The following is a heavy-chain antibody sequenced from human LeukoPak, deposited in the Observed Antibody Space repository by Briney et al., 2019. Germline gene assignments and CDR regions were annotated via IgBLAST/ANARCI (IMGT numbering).Heavy chain of an antibody. Sequence: PGGSLRLSCAASGFTFSSYTMHWIRQAPEKGLEWVSGISGSGSSTYYADSVKGRFTISRDNSENTLSLQMNSLRADDTAIYYCAKSCNSGNCYYNYWGQGTLVTVSS. D-gene: IGHD2/OR15-2a*01. CDR2: ISGSGSST. V-gene: IGHV3-23*01. CDR3: AKSCNSGNCYYNY. CDR1: GFTFSSYT. J-gene: IGHJ4*02.